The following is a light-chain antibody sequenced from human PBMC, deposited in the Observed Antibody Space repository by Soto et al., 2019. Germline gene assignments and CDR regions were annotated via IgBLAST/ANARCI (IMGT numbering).Light chain of an antibody. Sequence: VLTQPTSACGTPGQRVNISCSGSISNIGSNYVYWYRQFPGTAPKLLIQRNNQRPSVVPARFSVSKSCTSASLAISGLRSEDEADYYCGGWDDSLSGPVFGGGTKVTV. CDR2: RNN. CDR1: ISNIGSNY. J-gene: IGLJ2*01. V-gene: IGLV1-47*01. CDR3: GGWDDSLSGPV.